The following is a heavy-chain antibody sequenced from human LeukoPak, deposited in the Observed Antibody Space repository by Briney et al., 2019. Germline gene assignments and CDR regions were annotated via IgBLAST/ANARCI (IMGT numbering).Heavy chain of an antibody. CDR3: ARGVGIQLWIY. J-gene: IGHJ4*02. CDR2: INHSGST. CDR1: GFTFSDYW. V-gene: IGHV4-34*01. Sequence: GSLRLSCVGSGFTFSDYWMSWVRQAPGKGLEWIGEINHSGSTNYNPSLKSRVTISVDTSKNQFSLKLSSVTAADTAVYYCARGVGIQLWIYWGQGTLVTVSS. D-gene: IGHD5-18*01.